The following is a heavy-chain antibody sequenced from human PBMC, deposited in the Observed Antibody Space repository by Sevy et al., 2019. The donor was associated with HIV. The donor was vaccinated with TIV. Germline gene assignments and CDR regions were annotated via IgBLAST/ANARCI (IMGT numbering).Heavy chain of an antibody. J-gene: IGHJ6*02. CDR3: AKALGSSSLDYYYGMDV. Sequence: GGSLRLSCAASGFTFSSYGMHWVRQAPGKGLEWVAFIRYDGSNKYYADSVKGRFTISRDNSKNTLYLQMNSLRAEDTAVYYCAKALGSSSLDYYYGMDVWGQGTTVTVSS. CDR1: GFTFSSYG. CDR2: IRYDGSNK. D-gene: IGHD6-6*01. V-gene: IGHV3-30*02.